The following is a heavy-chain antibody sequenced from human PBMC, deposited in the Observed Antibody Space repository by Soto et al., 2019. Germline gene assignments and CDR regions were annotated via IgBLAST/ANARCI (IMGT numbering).Heavy chain of an antibody. CDR3: ARYALSLSPWWYNWFDR. Sequence: VQLLESGGGLVQPGGSLRLSCAASGFTFSSYAMNWVRQTPGEGLEWVSGISDSGGSPYYADSVKGRFTISRDNSKNTLYLHMDSMRAEDTGVYYCARYALSLSPWWYNWFDRWGQGTLVSVSS. V-gene: IGHV3-23*01. J-gene: IGHJ5*02. CDR2: ISDSGGSP. D-gene: IGHD2-8*02. CDR1: GFTFSSYA.